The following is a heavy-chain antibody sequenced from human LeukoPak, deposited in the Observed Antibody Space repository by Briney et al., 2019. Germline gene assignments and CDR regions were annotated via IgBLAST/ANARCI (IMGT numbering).Heavy chain of an antibody. D-gene: IGHD3-3*01. V-gene: IGHV1-69*13. CDR2: IIPIFGTA. CDR1: GGTFSSYA. J-gene: IGHJ4*02. Sequence: SVKVSCKASGGTFSSYAISWVRQAPGQGLEWMGGIIPIFGTANYAQKFQGRVTITADESTSTAYMELSSLRSEDTAVYYCARVGPGPWKEWYFDYWGQGTLVAVSS. CDR3: ARVGPGPWKEWYFDY.